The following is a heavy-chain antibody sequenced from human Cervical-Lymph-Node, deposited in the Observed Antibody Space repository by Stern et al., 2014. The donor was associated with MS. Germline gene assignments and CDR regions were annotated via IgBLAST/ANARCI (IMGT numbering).Heavy chain of an antibody. CDR1: GFSLSRYA. CDR3: ASAYSSSHYYFDY. J-gene: IGHJ4*02. V-gene: IGHV3-33*01. CDR2: IWYDGSNP. Sequence: VQLVESGGGVVQPGRSLRLSCAASGFSLSRYAMHWVRQAPGKGLEWVALIWYDGSNPHYADSVTGRFTISRDNFKNTLYLQMNSLRAEDTAVYYCASAYSSSHYYFDYWGQGTLVTVSS. D-gene: IGHD6-13*01.